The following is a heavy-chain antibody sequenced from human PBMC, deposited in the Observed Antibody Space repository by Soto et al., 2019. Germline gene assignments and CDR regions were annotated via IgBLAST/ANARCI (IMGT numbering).Heavy chain of an antibody. CDR3: ARGSGIAVIPGELEDVHYDY. V-gene: IGHV4-34*01. CDR1: GQSFSGHT. J-gene: IGHJ4*02. CDR2: ISQSGST. Sequence: QVQLQQWGAGLLKPSETLSLTCAGYGQSFSGHTWSWIRQSPGKGLEWIGEISQSGSTYYNPSLKARVTMSADTSKNQFSLTLNSATAADTGVFYCARGSGIAVIPGELEDVHYDYWGQGTLVSVSS. D-gene: IGHD2-2*01.